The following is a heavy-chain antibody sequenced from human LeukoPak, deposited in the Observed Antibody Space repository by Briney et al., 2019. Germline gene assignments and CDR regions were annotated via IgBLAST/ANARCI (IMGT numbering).Heavy chain of an antibody. Sequence: PGGSLRLSCTPYGFTFSSYAMSWVRQAPWKGLGWVSAISGSGGSTYYADSVKGRFTISRDNSKNTLYLQMNSLRAEDTAVYYCAKGGIAAAPDAFDIWGQGTMVTVSS. CDR3: AKGGIAAAPDAFDI. CDR1: GFTFSSYA. CDR2: ISGSGGST. D-gene: IGHD6-13*01. J-gene: IGHJ3*02. V-gene: IGHV3-23*01.